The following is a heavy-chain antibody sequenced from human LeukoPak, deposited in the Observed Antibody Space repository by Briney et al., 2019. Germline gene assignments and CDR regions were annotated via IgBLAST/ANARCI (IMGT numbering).Heavy chain of an antibody. J-gene: IGHJ4*02. CDR2: INPNSGGT. CDR1: GYTFTGYY. Sequence: AASVKVSCKASGYTFTGYYMHWVRQAPGQGLEWMGWINPNSGGTNYAQKFQGRVTMTRDTSISTAYMELSRLGSDDTAVYYCARGRTLYGGDDCWGQGTLVTVSS. D-gene: IGHD4-23*01. CDR3: ARGRTLYGGDDC. V-gene: IGHV1-2*02.